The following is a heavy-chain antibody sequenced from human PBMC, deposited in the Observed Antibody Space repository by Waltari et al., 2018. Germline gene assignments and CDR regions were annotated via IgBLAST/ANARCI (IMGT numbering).Heavy chain of an antibody. CDR3: AREGSGSFSRYYYYYMDV. D-gene: IGHD1-26*01. J-gene: IGHJ6*03. Sequence: QVQLQQWGAGLLKPSETLSLTCAVYGGSFSGYYWSWIRQPPGKGLEWIGEINHSGSTNYNPALKSRVTISVDTSKNQFSLKLSSVTAADTAVYYCAREGSGSFSRYYYYYMDVWGKGTTVTISS. CDR2: INHSGST. CDR1: GGSFSGYY. V-gene: IGHV4-34*01.